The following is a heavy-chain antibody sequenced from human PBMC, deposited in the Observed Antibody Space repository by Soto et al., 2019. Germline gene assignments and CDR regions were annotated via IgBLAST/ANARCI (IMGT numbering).Heavy chain of an antibody. D-gene: IGHD6-13*01. V-gene: IGHV1-69*13. J-gene: IGHJ3*02. Sequence: ASVKVSCEASGGTFSSYAISWVRQAPGQGLEWMGGIIPIFGTANYAQKFQGRVTITADESTSTAYMELSSLRSEDTAVYYCASYSSSWYGGAFDIWGQGPMVTVSS. CDR3: ASYSSSWYGGAFDI. CDR1: GGTFSSYA. CDR2: IIPIFGTA.